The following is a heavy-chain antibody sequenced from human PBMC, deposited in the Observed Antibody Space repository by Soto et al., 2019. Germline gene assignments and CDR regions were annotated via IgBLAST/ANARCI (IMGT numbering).Heavy chain of an antibody. CDR2: ISSSGSTM. V-gene: IGHV3-11*01. D-gene: IGHD3-9*01. Sequence: QVQLVESGGGLVKPGGSLRLSCAASGFTFSDYYMTWIRQAPGKGLEWVSYISSSGSTMDYIDSVKGRFTLSRDNAKNSLYLQMASLRVQHTAVYSSARDVYYILTGWLSDQCGPGTLVTVSS. CDR1: GFTFSDYY. CDR3: ARDVYYILTGWLSDQ. J-gene: IGHJ4*02.